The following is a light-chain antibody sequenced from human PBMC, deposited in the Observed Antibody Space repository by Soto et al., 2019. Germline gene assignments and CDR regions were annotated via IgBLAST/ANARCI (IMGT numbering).Light chain of an antibody. J-gene: IGKJ3*01. CDR3: QQRINWPPT. V-gene: IGKV3-11*01. Sequence: EFVLTQSPATLSLSPGERATLSCRASQGISNYLAWYQQQPGQAPRLLIYDASNRATGIPARFSGSGSGTDFPLTISRLEPEDSAVYYCQQRINWPPTFGPGTKVDIK. CDR2: DAS. CDR1: QGISNY.